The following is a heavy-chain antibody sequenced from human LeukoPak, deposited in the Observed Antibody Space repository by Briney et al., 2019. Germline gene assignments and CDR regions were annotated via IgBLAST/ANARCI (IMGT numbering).Heavy chain of an antibody. J-gene: IGHJ6*02. CDR3: AKLSANYYGSGSYYPDGMDV. D-gene: IGHD3-10*01. Sequence: PGGSLRLSCAASGFTFSSYAMSWVRQAPGKGLEWVSAISGSGGSTYYADSVKGRFTISRDNSKNTLYLQMNSLRAEDTAVYYCAKLSANYYGSGSYYPDGMDVWGQGTTVTVSS. CDR2: ISGSGGST. CDR1: GFTFSSYA. V-gene: IGHV3-23*01.